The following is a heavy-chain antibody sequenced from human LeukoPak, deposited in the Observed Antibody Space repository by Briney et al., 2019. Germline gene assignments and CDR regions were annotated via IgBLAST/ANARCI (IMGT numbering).Heavy chain of an antibody. CDR2: IKQDGGEK. Sequence: AGGSLRLSCAASGFTFSSYWMSWVRQAPGKGPEWVANIKQDGGEKYYVDSVKGRFAISRDKAKNSLYLQMNSLRTEDTALYYCAKVAVHYYDSSGINEGGGYWGQGTLVTVSS. V-gene: IGHV3-7*05. D-gene: IGHD3-22*01. J-gene: IGHJ4*02. CDR1: GFTFSSYW. CDR3: AKVAVHYYDSSGINEGGGY.